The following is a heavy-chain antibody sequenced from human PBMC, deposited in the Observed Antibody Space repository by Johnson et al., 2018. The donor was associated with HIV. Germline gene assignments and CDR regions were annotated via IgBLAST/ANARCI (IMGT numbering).Heavy chain of an antibody. CDR1: GFTFSSYA. CDR3: AKCTEWFLVHDAFDI. D-gene: IGHD3-3*01. J-gene: IGHJ3*02. Sequence: QVQLVESGGGVVQPGRSLRVSCVASGFTFSSYALHWVRQAPGKGLEWVAVISYDGSNKYYADSVKGRFTISRDNSKNTLSLQMKSLGAEDTAVYYCAKCTEWFLVHDAFDIWGQGTMVTVSS. CDR2: ISYDGSNK. V-gene: IGHV3-30*18.